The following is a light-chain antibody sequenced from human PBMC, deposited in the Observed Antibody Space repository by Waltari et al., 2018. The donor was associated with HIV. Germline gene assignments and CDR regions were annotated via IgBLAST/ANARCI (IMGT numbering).Light chain of an antibody. J-gene: IGLJ3*02. CDR2: GNT. V-gene: IGLV1-40*01. CDR3: QSYDRSLSAWV. Sequence: QSVLTQPPSVSGAPGQRVIISCTGSSSNTGAGYHVHWYQQLPGADPKLLIYGNTVRPSGVPDRFSGSKSGSSASLAITGLQAEDEASYYCQSYDRSLSAWVFGGGTKLTVL. CDR1: SSNTGAGYH.